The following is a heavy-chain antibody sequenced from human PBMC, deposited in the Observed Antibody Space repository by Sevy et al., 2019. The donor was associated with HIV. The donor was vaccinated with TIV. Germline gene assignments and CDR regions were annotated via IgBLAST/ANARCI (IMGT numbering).Heavy chain of an antibody. CDR1: GFTFRTSG. D-gene: IGHD3-10*01. CDR3: AKAYSAGITFVRGAYRARGDYFDY. V-gene: IGHV3-30*18. CDR2: ISYEEAHK. J-gene: IGHJ4*02. Sequence: GGSLRLSCVTSGFTFRTSGMHWVRQSPGKGLEWVAIISYEEAHKNYADSVRGRFSISKDNSKNTLYLQMSSLKTEDTAVYYCAKAYSAGITFVRGAYRARGDYFDYWGQGTQVTVSS.